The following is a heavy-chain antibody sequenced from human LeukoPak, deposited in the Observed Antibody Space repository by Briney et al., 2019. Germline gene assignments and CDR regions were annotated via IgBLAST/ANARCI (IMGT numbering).Heavy chain of an antibody. Sequence: SETLSLTCTVSGGSISSSSYYWGWIRQPPGTGLEWIGSIYYSGSTYYNPSLKSRVTISVDTSKNQFSLKLSSVTAADTAVYYCARRFYYDILTGYSNWGQGTLVTVSS. CDR3: ARRFYYDILTGYSN. D-gene: IGHD3-9*01. J-gene: IGHJ4*02. CDR2: IYYSGST. CDR1: GGSISSSSYY. V-gene: IGHV4-39*01.